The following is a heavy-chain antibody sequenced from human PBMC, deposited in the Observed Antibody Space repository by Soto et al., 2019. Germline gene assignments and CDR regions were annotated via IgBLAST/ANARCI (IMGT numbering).Heavy chain of an antibody. CDR3: ARTLYGDYAEGYYFDY. V-gene: IGHV1-69*12. D-gene: IGHD4-17*01. J-gene: IGHJ4*02. CDR2: IIPIFGTA. Sequence: QVQRVQSGAEVKKPGSSVKVSCKASGGTFSSYAISWVRQAPGQGLEWMGGIIPIFGTANYAQKFQGRVTITADESTSTAYMELSSLISEDTAVYYCARTLYGDYAEGYYFDYWGQGTLVTVSS. CDR1: GGTFSSYA.